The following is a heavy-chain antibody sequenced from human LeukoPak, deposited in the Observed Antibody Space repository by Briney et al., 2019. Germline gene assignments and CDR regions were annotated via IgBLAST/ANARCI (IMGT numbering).Heavy chain of an antibody. CDR3: AKDVYSSGTGYFDY. Sequence: GGSLRLSCAGSGFTFSTYWMTWVRQAPGKGLEWVANMKGDGSVKNYAASVKGRFTISRDNAKNSLYLQMNSLRAEDTALYYCAKDVYSSGTGYFDYWGQGTLVTVSS. V-gene: IGHV3-7*03. CDR1: GFTFSTYW. D-gene: IGHD6-19*01. J-gene: IGHJ4*02. CDR2: MKGDGSVK.